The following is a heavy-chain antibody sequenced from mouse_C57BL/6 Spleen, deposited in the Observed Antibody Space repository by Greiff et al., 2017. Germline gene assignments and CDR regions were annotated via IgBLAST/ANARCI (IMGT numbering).Heavy chain of an antibody. CDR2: ISSGSSPI. D-gene: IGHD2-2*01. CDR3: ARRFGYDWFAY. V-gene: IGHV5-17*01. Sequence: EVKLVESGGGLVKPGGSLKLSCAASGFTFSDYGMHWVRQAPEKGLEWVAYISSGSSPIYYADTVKGRFTISRDNAKNTLFLQMTSLRSEDTAMYYCARRFGYDWFAYWGQGTLVTVSA. CDR1: GFTFSDYG. J-gene: IGHJ3*01.